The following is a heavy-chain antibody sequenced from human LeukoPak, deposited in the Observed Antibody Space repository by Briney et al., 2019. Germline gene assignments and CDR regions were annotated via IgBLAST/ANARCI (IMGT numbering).Heavy chain of an antibody. CDR2: IYLSGTT. CDR3: ARHQSGSYDFSFRAFDI. CDR1: GYSISSGYY. J-gene: IGHJ3*02. V-gene: IGHV4-38-2*01. Sequence: SETLSLTCAVSGYSISSGYYWGWIRPPPREGLEWIGSIYLSGTTYNNPSLKSRVTISVDTSKTQFSLKLSSVTAADTAVYYCARHQSGSYDFSFRAFDIWGQGTMVTVSS. D-gene: IGHD1-26*01.